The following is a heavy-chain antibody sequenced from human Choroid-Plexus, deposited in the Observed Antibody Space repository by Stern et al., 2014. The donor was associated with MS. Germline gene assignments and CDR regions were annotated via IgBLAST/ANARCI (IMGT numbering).Heavy chain of an antibody. CDR1: GFTFGSCA. CDR2: VAYDGSNK. CDR3: AKDRHYLTYFFDH. Sequence: VQLVESGGGVVQPGRPLRLSCVASGFTFGSCAMHWVRPAPGKGLEWVAGVAYDGSNKYYADSVKGRFTISRANSQNTLYMQMSSLRPEDTAVYYCAKDRHYLTYFFDHWGQGSLVTVSS. D-gene: IGHD2/OR15-2a*01. J-gene: IGHJ5*02. V-gene: IGHV3-30*18.